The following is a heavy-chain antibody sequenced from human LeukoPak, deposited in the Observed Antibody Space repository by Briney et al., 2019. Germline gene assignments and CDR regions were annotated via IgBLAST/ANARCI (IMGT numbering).Heavy chain of an antibody. CDR1: GYRFTNFW. V-gene: IGHV5-51*01. Sequence: GESLKISCKGSGYRFTNFWIAWVRQMPGKGLEWMGIIYPGDSDARYSPSFQGQVTISADKSISTAYLQWSSLKASDTAMYYCARPGYSGYAQSLDYWGQGTLVTVSS. CDR3: ARPGYSGYAQSLDY. D-gene: IGHD5-12*01. J-gene: IGHJ4*02. CDR2: IYPGDSDA.